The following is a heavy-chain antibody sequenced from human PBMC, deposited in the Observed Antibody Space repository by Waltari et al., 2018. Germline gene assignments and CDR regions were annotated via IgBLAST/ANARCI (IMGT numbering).Heavy chain of an antibody. J-gene: IGHJ4*02. V-gene: IGHV4-4*07. Sequence: QLQESGPRLVKPSETLSLTCSVSGGSLSSPWWSWIRQPAGKGMEWMGRIYISGTTNKNPPLESRITVSLDTTKNQFALKLTSVSAADTAVYYCARQSTSWSGFDYWGPGIQVTVSS. CDR3: ARQSTSWSGFDY. CDR1: GGSLSSPW. D-gene: IGHD2-15*01. CDR2: IYISGTT.